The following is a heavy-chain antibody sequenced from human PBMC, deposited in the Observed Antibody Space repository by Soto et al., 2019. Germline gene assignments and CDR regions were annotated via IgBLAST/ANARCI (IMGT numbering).Heavy chain of an antibody. CDR1: GFSFSDYA. Sequence: EVHLLESGGGWVQPGGSLRLSCTASGFSFSDYAMTWVRQAPGKGLEWVSSTLNSGGSTYYAASVKGRFIMSRDNSNRTLYLQMNSLRAEDTAMYYCAKDWPGTRTVTPDYWGLGTLVTVSS. CDR3: AKDWPGTRTVTPDY. J-gene: IGHJ4*02. V-gene: IGHV3-23*01. D-gene: IGHD4-17*01. CDR2: TLNSGGST.